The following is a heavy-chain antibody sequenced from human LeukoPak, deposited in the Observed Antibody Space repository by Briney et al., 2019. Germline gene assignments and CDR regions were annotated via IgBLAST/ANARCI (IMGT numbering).Heavy chain of an antibody. CDR1: GYTLTGYY. V-gene: IGHV1-46*01. CDR2: INLSAGTT. D-gene: IGHD1-26*01. Sequence: ASVKVSCKASGYTLTGYYMHWVRQAPGQGLEWMGVINLSAGTTNYAQKFQGRVTMTRDMSTSTVYMELSSLTSEDTAVYYCAREMGVGSTMGYFYYWGQGTLVTVSS. J-gene: IGHJ4*02. CDR3: AREMGVGSTMGYFYY.